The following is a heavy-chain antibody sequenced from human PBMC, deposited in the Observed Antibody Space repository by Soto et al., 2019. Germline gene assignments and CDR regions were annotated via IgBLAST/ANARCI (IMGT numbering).Heavy chain of an antibody. Sequence: PGGSLRLSCATSGFTFSDHYMAWVRQAPGKGLEWVARSRDRAESHTTEYAASVKGRFTISRDDSKSSLYLQMNSLKTEDTAVYYCARSARLSQFDIWGQGNLVTVSS. CDR1: GFTFSDHY. D-gene: IGHD6-25*01. V-gene: IGHV3-72*01. CDR3: ARSARLSQFDI. CDR2: SRDRAESHTT. J-gene: IGHJ4*02.